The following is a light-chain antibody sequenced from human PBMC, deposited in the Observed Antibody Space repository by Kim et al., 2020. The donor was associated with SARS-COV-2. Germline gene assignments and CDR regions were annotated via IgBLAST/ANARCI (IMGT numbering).Light chain of an antibody. CDR3: QAWDSSTGQAV. CDR1: KLGDKY. J-gene: IGLJ1*01. V-gene: IGLV3-1*01. Sequence: SYKLTQPPSVSVSPGQTASITCSGDKLGDKYACWYQQKPGQSPVLVIYQDSKRPSGIPERFSGSNSGNTATLTISGTQAMDEADYYCQAWDSSTGQAVFGTGTKVTVL. CDR2: QDS.